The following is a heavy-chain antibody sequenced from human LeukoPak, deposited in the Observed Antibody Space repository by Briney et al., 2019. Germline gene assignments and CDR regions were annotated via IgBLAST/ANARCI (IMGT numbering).Heavy chain of an antibody. CDR3: AKEDLDCSGGSCCFDW. CDR1: GFTFGSYA. V-gene: IGHV3-23*01. Sequence: GGSLRLSCAASGFTFGSYAMSWVRQAPRKGLEWVSAISGSGGSTYYADSVKGRFTISRDNSKNTLYLQMTSLRAEDTAVYYCAKEDLDCSGGSCCFDWWGQGTLVTVSS. D-gene: IGHD2-15*01. J-gene: IGHJ4*02. CDR2: ISGSGGST.